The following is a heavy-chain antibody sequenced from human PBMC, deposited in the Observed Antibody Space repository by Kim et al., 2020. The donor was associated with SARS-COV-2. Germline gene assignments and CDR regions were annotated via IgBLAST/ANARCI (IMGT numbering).Heavy chain of an antibody. Sequence: TNYNPSLKSRVTISVDPSTNQFSLKLGSVTAADTAVYYCARSQGVGGMDVWGQGTTVTVSS. J-gene: IGHJ6*02. D-gene: IGHD3-10*01. CDR3: ARSQGVGGMDV. CDR2: T. V-gene: IGHV4-59*01.